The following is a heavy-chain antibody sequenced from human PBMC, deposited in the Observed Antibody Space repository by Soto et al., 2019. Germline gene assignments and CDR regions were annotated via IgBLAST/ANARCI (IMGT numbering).Heavy chain of an antibody. CDR3: ARDREPDGIWTFDS. CDR1: GFTLGKYT. Sequence: GGSLRLSCPASGFTLGKYTMGWVRQAPGKGLEWVAESYSAGGTEYADSVKGRFTISRDNSKNTLFLQMNSLGVEDTGLYYCARDREPDGIWTFDSWGQGALVTVSS. CDR2: YSAGGT. J-gene: IGHJ4*02. V-gene: IGHV3-23*01. D-gene: IGHD3-9*01.